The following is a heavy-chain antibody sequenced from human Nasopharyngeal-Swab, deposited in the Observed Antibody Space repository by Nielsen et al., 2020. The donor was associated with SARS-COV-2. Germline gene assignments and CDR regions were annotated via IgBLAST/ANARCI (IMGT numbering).Heavy chain of an antibody. CDR3: AKLAWLPRDHYYFDY. Sequence: GESLKISYAASGFTFDDYGMSWVRQAPGKGLEWVSGLNWNGGSTGYADSVKGRFTISRDSAKNSLYLQMNSLRAEDTALYYCAKLAWLPRDHYYFDYWGQGTLVTVSS. J-gene: IGHJ4*02. V-gene: IGHV3-20*03. CDR2: LNWNGGST. D-gene: IGHD6-19*01. CDR1: GFTFDDYG.